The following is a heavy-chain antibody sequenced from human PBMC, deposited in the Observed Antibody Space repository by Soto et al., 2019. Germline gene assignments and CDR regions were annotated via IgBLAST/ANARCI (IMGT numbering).Heavy chain of an antibody. CDR1: GYSFTSYW. D-gene: IGHD5-18*01. Sequence: GESLKISCKGSGYSFTSYWIGWVRQMPGRGLEWMGIIYPDDSETRYSPSFQGQVTISADKSISTAYLQWSILKASDAAMYYCARGVYNYGIREYRYYWFDPWGQETLFTVSS. V-gene: IGHV5-51*01. CDR3: ARGVYNYGIREYRYYWFDP. CDR2: IYPDDSET. J-gene: IGHJ5*01.